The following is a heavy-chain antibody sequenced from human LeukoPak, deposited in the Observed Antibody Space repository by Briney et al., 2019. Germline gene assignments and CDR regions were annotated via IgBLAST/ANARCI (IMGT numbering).Heavy chain of an antibody. CDR2: LYTSGTT. J-gene: IGHJ4*02. V-gene: IGHV4-61*02. CDR3: ARLGTRPGAGDDY. D-gene: IGHD6-6*01. CDR1: GGSISSGSYY. Sequence: PSETLSLTCTVSGGSISSGSYYWSWIRQPAGKGLEWIGRLYTSGTTRYNPSLKSRVTVSVDTSKNQFSLKLSSVTAADTAVYYCARLGTRPGAGDDYWGQGTLVTVSS.